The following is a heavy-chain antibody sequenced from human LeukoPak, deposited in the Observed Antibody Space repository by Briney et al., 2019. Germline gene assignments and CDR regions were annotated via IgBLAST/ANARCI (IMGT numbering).Heavy chain of an antibody. V-gene: IGHV3-23*01. D-gene: IGHD6-13*01. CDR2: ISGSGGST. CDR3: AKDLVMYSSLNWFDP. CDR1: GFTFSSYA. J-gene: IGHJ5*02. Sequence: GGSLRLSCAAYGFTFSSYAMSWVRQAPGKGLEWVSAISGSGGSTYYADSVKGRFTISRDNSKNTLYLQMNSLRAEDTAVYYCAKDLVMYSSLNWFDPWGQGTLVTVSS.